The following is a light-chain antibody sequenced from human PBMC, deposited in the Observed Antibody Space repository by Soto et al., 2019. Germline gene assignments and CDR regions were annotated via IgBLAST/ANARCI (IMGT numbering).Light chain of an antibody. CDR3: QQANSFPIT. V-gene: IGKV1-12*01. Sequence: DIQMTQSPSSVSASVGDRVTITCRASQGISTLLAWYQQKAGKAPNLLIYGASNLHSGVPSRFSGSGSGTNFTLTISSLQPEDFATYYCQQANSFPITFGQGTRLEI. CDR2: GAS. CDR1: QGISTL. J-gene: IGKJ5*01.